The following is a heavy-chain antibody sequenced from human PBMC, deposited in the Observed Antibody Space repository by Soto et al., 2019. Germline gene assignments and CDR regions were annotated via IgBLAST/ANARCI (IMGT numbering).Heavy chain of an antibody. Sequence: GGSLRLSCAASGFTFNSYSVNWVRQAPGKGLEWDASISSGSVHIDFADSVKGRFTISRDDVTNSVSLQMDSLRVEDTGIYYCARYDAFKAFDLWGQGTMVTVSS. J-gene: IGHJ3*01. V-gene: IGHV3-21*01. CDR2: ISSGSVHI. CDR1: GFTFNSYS. CDR3: ARYDAFKAFDL. D-gene: IGHD1-1*01.